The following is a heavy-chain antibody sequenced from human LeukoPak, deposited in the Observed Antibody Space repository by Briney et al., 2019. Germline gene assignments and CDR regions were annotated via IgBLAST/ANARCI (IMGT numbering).Heavy chain of an antibody. D-gene: IGHD5-18*01. CDR3: ARGRWGYSYGEDAFDI. CDR2: MNPNSGNT. J-gene: IGHJ3*02. V-gene: IGHV1-8*03. Sequence: ASVKVSCKASGYTFTSYDINWVRQATGQGLEWMGWMNPNSGNTGYAQKFQGRVTITRNTSISTAYMELSSLRSEDTAVYYCARGRWGYSYGEDAFDIWGQGTMVTVSS. CDR1: GYTFTSYD.